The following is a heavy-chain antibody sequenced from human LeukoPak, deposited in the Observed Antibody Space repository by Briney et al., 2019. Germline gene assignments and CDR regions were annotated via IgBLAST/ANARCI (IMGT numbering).Heavy chain of an antibody. CDR2: IYTTGTT. V-gene: IGHV4-4*07. CDR1: GGSIRSYY. J-gene: IGHJ4*02. CDR3: ARQGYTASYYLLDY. D-gene: IGHD3-10*01. Sequence: PSETLSLTCTVSGGSIRSYYWGWVRQPAGKGLEWIGRIYTTGTTNYNPSLKSRLTMSVDTSKNQFSLNLRSVIAADTAVYYCARQGYTASYYLLDYWSQGTLVTVSS.